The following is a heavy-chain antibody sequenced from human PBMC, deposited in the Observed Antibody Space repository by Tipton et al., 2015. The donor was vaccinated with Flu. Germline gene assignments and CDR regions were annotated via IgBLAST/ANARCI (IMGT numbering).Heavy chain of an antibody. Sequence: AASGFTFSSYGMHWVRQAPGKGLEWVAVIWYDGSNKYYADSVKGRFTISRDNSKNTLYLQMNSLRAEDTAVYYCARGFLGHTAMANIDYWGQGTLVTVSS. CDR1: GFTFSSYG. CDR2: IWYDGSNK. V-gene: IGHV3-33*01. D-gene: IGHD5-18*01. J-gene: IGHJ4*02. CDR3: ARGFLGHTAMANIDY.